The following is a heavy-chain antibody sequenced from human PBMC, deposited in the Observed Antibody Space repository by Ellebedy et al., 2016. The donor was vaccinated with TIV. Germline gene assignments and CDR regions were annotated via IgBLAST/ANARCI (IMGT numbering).Heavy chain of an antibody. CDR1: GFTFSDYV. CDR3: APLRLWFGELLSSDY. D-gene: IGHD3-10*01. CDR2: IWYDASNK. Sequence: GGSLRLSXAASGFTFSDYVMHWVRQTPGKGLEWVAVIWYDASNKYYAESVKGRFTISRDNSKNTLYLEMNSLRTEDTAVYYCAPLRLWFGELLSSDYWGQGTRVTVSS. J-gene: IGHJ4*02. V-gene: IGHV3-33*01.